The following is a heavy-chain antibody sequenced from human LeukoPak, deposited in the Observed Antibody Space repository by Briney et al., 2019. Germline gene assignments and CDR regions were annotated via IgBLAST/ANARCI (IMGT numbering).Heavy chain of an antibody. Sequence: GGSLTLSCAPSGLTFRSYSMNWDRQATGKGLEWVSCICSSSSYIYYADSVKGRFILSRDNAKNSLYLQMNSLRAEDTAVYDCAREYCSSTSCEEDYWGQGTLVTVSS. CDR3: AREYCSSTSCEEDY. CDR1: GLTFRSYS. V-gene: IGHV3-21*01. CDR2: ICSSSSYI. D-gene: IGHD2-2*01. J-gene: IGHJ4*02.